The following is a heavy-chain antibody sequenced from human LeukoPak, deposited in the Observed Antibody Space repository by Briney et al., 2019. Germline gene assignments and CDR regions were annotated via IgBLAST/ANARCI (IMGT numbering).Heavy chain of an antibody. J-gene: IGHJ6*04. CDR3: ARDVAYYGMDV. CDR1: GYTFTSYA. Sequence: ASVKVSCKASGYTFTSYAMHWVRQAPGQRLEWMGWINAGNGNTKYSQKFQGRVTITRDTSVSTAYMELSSLRSEDTAVYYCARDVAYYGMDVWGKGTTVTVSS. V-gene: IGHV1-3*01. CDR2: INAGNGNT.